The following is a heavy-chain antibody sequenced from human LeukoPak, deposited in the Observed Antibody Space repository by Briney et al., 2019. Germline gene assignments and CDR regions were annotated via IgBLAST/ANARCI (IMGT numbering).Heavy chain of an antibody. D-gene: IGHD6-19*01. CDR1: GFTFSSYW. CDR2: TNSDGSST. V-gene: IGHV3-74*01. J-gene: IGHJ4*02. Sequence: GGSLRLSCAASGFTFSSYWMHWVRQAPGKGLVWVSRTNSDGSSTSYADSVEGRFTISRDNAKNTLYLQMNSLRAEDTAVYYCASERRYSSGWYWGQGTLVTVSS. CDR3: ASERRYSSGWY.